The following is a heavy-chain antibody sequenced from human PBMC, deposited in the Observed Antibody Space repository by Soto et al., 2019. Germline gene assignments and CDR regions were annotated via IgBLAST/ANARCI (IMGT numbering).Heavy chain of an antibody. J-gene: IGHJ1*01. CDR3: VRGYCTTSPCSGDFQF. CDR2: IHPSGDT. Sequence: ASVKVSCKASGYKFTTYFIDWVRQAPGQGLELMGMIHPSGDTGYAQKFRGRVTMTIDTSTTTAYMELRNLTSEDTAVYFSVRGYCTTSPCSGDFQFWGQGTMVTVSS. V-gene: IGHV1-46*01. CDR1: GYKFTTYF. D-gene: IGHD2-15*01.